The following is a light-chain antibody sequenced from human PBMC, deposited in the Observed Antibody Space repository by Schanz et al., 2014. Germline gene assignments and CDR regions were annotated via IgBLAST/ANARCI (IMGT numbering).Light chain of an antibody. CDR3: GSYAGNINWV. Sequence: QSALTQPASVSGSPGQSITISCTGTTRDVANHNIVSWYQQHPGKAPKLMIYDVSKRPSGVPDRFSGSRSGNTASLTVSGLQVEDEADYYCGSYAGNINWVFGGGTKLTVL. CDR2: DVS. V-gene: IGLV2-8*01. J-gene: IGLJ3*02. CDR1: TRDVANHNI.